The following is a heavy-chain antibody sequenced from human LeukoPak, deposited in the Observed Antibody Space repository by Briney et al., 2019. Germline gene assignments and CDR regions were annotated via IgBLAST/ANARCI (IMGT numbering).Heavy chain of an antibody. J-gene: IGHJ4*02. D-gene: IGHD3-3*01. CDR2: IYYSGST. CDR3: ARVYYDFWSGYSYYFDY. Sequence: SETLSLTCTVSGGSISSSSYYWGWIRQPPGKGLEWIGSIYYSGSTNYNPSLKSRVTISVDKSKNQFSLKLSSVTAADTAVYYCARVYYDFWSGYSYYFDYWGQGTLVTVSS. CDR1: GGSISSSSYY. V-gene: IGHV4-39*07.